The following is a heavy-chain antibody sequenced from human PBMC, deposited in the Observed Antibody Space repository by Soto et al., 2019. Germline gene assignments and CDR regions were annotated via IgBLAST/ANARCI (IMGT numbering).Heavy chain of an antibody. D-gene: IGHD3-3*01. CDR1: GFTFSIYG. J-gene: IGHJ6*02. Sequence: QVQLVESGGGVVQPGRSLRLSCAASGFTFSIYGMHWVLQAPGKGLEWVAVTSSDGSNEYYADSVKGRFTISRDNSKNTVYLQMNSLRAEDTALYYCAKDREDCWSAYLTYDLDVWGQGTTVTVSS. V-gene: IGHV3-30*18. CDR2: TSSDGSNE. CDR3: AKDREDCWSAYLTYDLDV.